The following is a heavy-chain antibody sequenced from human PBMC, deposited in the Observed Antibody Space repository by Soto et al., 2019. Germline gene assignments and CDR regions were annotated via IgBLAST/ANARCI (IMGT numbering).Heavy chain of an antibody. J-gene: IGHJ4*02. V-gene: IGHV1-8*01. CDR1: GYTFTSYD. CDR3: ARGKGWGSIWSGYYRGYYFDY. Sequence: GASVKVSCKASGYTFTSYDINWVRQATGQGLEWMGWMNPNSGNTGYAQKFQGRVTMTRNTSISTAYMELSSLRSEDTAVYYCARGKGWGSIWSGYYRGYYFDYWGQGTLVTVSS. CDR2: MNPNSGNT. D-gene: IGHD3-3*01.